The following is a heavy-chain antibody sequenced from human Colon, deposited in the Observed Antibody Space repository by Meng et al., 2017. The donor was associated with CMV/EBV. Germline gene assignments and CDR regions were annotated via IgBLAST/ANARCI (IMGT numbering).Heavy chain of an antibody. V-gene: IGHV3-23*01. Sequence: EGKGLESGVDWGKTGGSRGLTWEVSGFRFNNDVMTWVRQAPGKGLEWGATISGNGASAYYADSVKGRFTISRDNSKNMVYLQMKTLRDEDTAVYYCAKGFYWGQGTLVTVSS. CDR2: ISGNGASA. CDR3: AKGFY. CDR1: GFRFNNDV. J-gene: IGHJ4*02.